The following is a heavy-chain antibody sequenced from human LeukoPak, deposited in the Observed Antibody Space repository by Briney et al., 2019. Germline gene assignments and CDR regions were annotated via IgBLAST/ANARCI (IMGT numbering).Heavy chain of an antibody. Sequence: ASVKVSCKASGYTFTSYDINWVRQATGQGLEWMGWMNPNSGNTGYAQKFQGRVTITRNTSISTAYMELSSLGSEDTAVYYCARGGIAARPVDYWGQGTLVTVSP. D-gene: IGHD6-6*01. V-gene: IGHV1-8*03. CDR2: MNPNSGNT. CDR1: GYTFTSYD. J-gene: IGHJ4*02. CDR3: ARGGIAARPVDY.